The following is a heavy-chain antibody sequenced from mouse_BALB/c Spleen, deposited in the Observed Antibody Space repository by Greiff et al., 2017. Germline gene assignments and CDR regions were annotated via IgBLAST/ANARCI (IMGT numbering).Heavy chain of an antibody. V-gene: IGHV1S135*01. CDR2: IDPFNGGT. CDR1: GYSFTSYY. D-gene: IGHD1-1*01. Sequence: VQLQQSGPELMKPGASVKISCKASGYSFTSYYMHWVKQSHGKSLEWIGYIDPFNGGTSYNQKFKGKATLTVDKSSSTAYMHLSSLTSEDSAVYYCAITTSGYYFDYWGQGTTLTVSS. J-gene: IGHJ2*01. CDR3: AITTSGYYFDY.